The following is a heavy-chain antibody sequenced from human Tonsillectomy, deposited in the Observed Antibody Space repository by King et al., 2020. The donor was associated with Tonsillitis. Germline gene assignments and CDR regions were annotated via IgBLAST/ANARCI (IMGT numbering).Heavy chain of an antibody. D-gene: IGHD2-15*01. Sequence: VQLVESGGGVVQPGRSLRLSCAASGFTFSSYGMHWVRQAPGKGLEWVAVISYDGSNKYYADSVKGRFTISRDNSKNTLYLQMNSLRAEDTAVYYCAKDLGDMVVVVAAAYYYYGMDVWGQGTTVTVSS. CDR2: ISYDGSNK. J-gene: IGHJ6*02. CDR1: GFTFSSYG. CDR3: AKDLGDMVVVVAAAYYYYGMDV. V-gene: IGHV3-30*18.